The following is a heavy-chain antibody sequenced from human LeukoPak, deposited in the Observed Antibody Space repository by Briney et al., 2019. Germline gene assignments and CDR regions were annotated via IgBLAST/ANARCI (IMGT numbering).Heavy chain of an antibody. V-gene: IGHV4-59*01. CDR2: IHHSGNT. D-gene: IGHD2-21*01. CDR3: VRWQYCGGNCYFSAFDI. Sequence: SETLSLTCTVSGGSISSSYWSWIRQSPGKGLEWVGYIHHSGNTNSNPPLKSRGTISVDTPKNQFSLKLSSVTAADTAVYYCVRWQYCGGNCYFSAFDIWGQGTMVTVSS. CDR1: GGSISSSY. J-gene: IGHJ3*02.